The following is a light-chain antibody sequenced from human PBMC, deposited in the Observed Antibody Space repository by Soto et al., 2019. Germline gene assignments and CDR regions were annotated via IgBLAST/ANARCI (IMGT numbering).Light chain of an antibody. CDR3: QQYNYWPPLT. J-gene: IGKJ4*01. CDR1: QSVSSN. V-gene: IGKV3-15*01. Sequence: EIVMTQSPATLSVSPGERATLSCRASQSVSSNLACYQQKPGQAPRLIIYGASTRATAIPARFSGSGSGTEFTLTISSLQSEDFAVYYCQQYNYWPPLTFGGGTKVEIK. CDR2: GAS.